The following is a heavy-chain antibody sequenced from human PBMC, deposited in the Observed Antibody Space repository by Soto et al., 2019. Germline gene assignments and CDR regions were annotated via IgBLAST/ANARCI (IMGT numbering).Heavy chain of an antibody. J-gene: IGHJ4*02. CDR3: ARRWGEGRVDY. Sequence: QVQLQESGPGLVKPSGTLSLTCAVSGGSISSSNWWSWVRPPPGKGLEWIGAIYHSGNTNYNPSLKRRVTMAVDKSRNQFSLRLSSVSAADTAVYYCARRWGEGRVDYWGQGTLVTVSS. D-gene: IGHD3-10*01. CDR2: IYHSGNT. CDR1: GGSISSSNW. V-gene: IGHV4-4*02.